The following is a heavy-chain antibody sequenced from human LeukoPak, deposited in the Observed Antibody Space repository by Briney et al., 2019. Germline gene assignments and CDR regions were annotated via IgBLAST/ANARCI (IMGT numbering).Heavy chain of an antibody. CDR3: ARGPGDSSGCQFAY. V-gene: IGHV3-21*01. J-gene: IGHJ4*02. D-gene: IGHD6-19*01. CDR2: ISSSSSYI. CDR1: GFTFSSYS. Sequence: PGGSLRLSCAASGFTFSSYSMNWVRQAPGKGLEWVSSISSSSSYIYYADSVKGRFTISRDNAKNSLYLQMNSLRDEDTAVYYCARGPGDSSGCQFAYWGEGNLVTVSS.